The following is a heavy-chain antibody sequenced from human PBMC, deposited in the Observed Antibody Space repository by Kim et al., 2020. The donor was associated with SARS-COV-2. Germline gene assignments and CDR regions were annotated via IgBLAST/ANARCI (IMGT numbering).Heavy chain of an antibody. D-gene: IGHD3-10*01. Sequence: ASVKVSCKASGYTFTSYAMNWVRQAPGQGLEWMGWINTNTGNPTYAQGFTGRFVFSLDTSVSTAYLQISSLKAEDTAVYYCARGRLEFGELLMWFDPWGQGTLVTVSS. V-gene: IGHV7-4-1*02. CDR3: ARGRLEFGELLMWFDP. J-gene: IGHJ5*02. CDR1: GYTFTSYA. CDR2: INTNTGNP.